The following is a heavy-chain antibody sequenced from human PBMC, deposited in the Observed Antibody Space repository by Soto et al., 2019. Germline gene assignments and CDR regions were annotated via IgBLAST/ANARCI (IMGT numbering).Heavy chain of an antibody. CDR1: GYTFTTYG. Sequence: QVPLVQSGAEVKKPGASVKVSCKASGYTFTTYGISWVRQAPGQGLEWMGWISAYSGSTKFAQKLQGRVTMTTDTSTTPGYMGLRGLKSDDTAVYYCARDFTKSSSWPYFFDYWGQGTLVTVSS. D-gene: IGHD6-13*01. J-gene: IGHJ4*02. V-gene: IGHV1-18*01. CDR3: ARDFTKSSSWPYFFDY. CDR2: ISAYSGST.